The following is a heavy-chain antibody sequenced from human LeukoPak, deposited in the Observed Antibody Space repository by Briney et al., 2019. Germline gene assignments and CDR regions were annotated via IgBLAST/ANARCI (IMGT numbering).Heavy chain of an antibody. D-gene: IGHD1-26*01. CDR3: AKDTFSGSHIIGNFDY. CDR1: GFTFSSYG. V-gene: IGHV3-33*06. J-gene: IGHJ4*02. CDR2: IWYDGSNK. Sequence: GGSLRLSCAASGFTFSSYGMHWVRQAPGKGLEWVAVIWYDGSNKYYADAVKGLFTISRDNSKNTLYLTMNRLRAEDTAVYYCAKDTFSGSHIIGNFDYWGQGTLVTVSS.